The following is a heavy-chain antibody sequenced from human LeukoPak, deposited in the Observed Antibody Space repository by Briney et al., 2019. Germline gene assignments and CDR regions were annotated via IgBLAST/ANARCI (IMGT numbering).Heavy chain of an antibody. V-gene: IGHV4-61*01. D-gene: IGHD3-22*01. CDR2: IYCSGST. CDR1: GGSVSSGSSY. J-gene: IGHJ4*02. Sequence: SETLSLTCTVSGGSVSSGSSYWSWIRQRPGKGLEWIGYIYCSGSTNYNPSLKSRVTISVDTSKNQFSLKLSSVTAADTAVYYCARAWYYYDSSGYYPFDYWGQGTLVTVSS. CDR3: ARAWYYYDSSGYYPFDY.